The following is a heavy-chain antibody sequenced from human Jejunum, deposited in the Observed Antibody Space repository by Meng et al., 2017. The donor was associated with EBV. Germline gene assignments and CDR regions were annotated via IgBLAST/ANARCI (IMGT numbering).Heavy chain of an antibody. CDR3: VRDRYNYIPFDY. CDR2: MSGTGGST. CDR1: ALTLTRLA. V-gene: IGHV3-23*01. J-gene: IGHJ4*02. D-gene: IGHD5-24*01. Sequence: VPLCGAGAGSVPPGRCLRLHCARSALTLTRLAMRSCRQAPGKGLEWFSPMSGTGGSTYYANSVKGRITASRDNSNNTPYLHRNSLRADDTAVYSCVRDRYNYIPFDYCGQGTLVTVSS.